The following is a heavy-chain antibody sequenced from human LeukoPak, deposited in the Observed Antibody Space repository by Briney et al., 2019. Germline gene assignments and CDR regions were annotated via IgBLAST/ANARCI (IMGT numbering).Heavy chain of an antibody. D-gene: IGHD2-21*02. Sequence: ASVKVSCKASGYTFTNYHINWVRQASGQGLEWMTWINPDTGDKGYARKFQDRVTLTTDTSISTAYMELSSLSSEDTAVYFCARTTSMTASGYDYWGQGTLVSVSS. V-gene: IGHV1-8*03. J-gene: IGHJ4*02. CDR2: INPDTGDK. CDR3: ARTTSMTASGYDY. CDR1: GYTFTNYH.